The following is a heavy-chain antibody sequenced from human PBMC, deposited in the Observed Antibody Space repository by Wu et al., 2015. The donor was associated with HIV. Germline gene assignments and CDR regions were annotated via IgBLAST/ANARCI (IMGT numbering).Heavy chain of an antibody. CDR3: ARGDRFXAILTGYSKNWFDP. V-gene: IGHV1-2*02. D-gene: IGHD3-9*01. J-gene: IGHJ5*02. CDR2: INANSGRT. CDR1: GYTFTDYN. Sequence: QVQLVQSGAEMKKPGASVKVSCTASGYTFTDYNVHWVRQVPGQGLQWMGNINANSGRTNYAENFQGRVAMTRDTSVNTVYLELETLTSDDTALXFCARGDRFXAILTGYSKNWFDPWGQGTLVSVSS.